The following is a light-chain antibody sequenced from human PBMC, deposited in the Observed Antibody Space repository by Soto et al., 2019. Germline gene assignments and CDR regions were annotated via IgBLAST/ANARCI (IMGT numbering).Light chain of an antibody. CDR1: TGTVTSGHY. Sequence: QTVVTQEPSLTVSPGGTVTLTCASSTGTVTSGHYPNWLQQKPGQAPRALIYSTDTRHSWTPARFSGSLLGGKAALTLSGVQPEDEADYYCLLYYGGAVVFGGGTKPTVL. CDR3: LLYYGGAVV. J-gene: IGLJ2*01. CDR2: STD. V-gene: IGLV7-43*01.